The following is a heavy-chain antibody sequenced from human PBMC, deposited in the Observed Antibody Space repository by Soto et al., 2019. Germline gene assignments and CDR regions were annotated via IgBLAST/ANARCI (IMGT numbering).Heavy chain of an antibody. J-gene: IGHJ3*02. V-gene: IGHV4-59*01. CDR3: ARYFDWPSAFAI. CDR2: IYYSGST. CDR1: GGSISSYY. D-gene: IGHD3-9*01. Sequence: PSETLSLTCTVSGGSISSYYWSWIRQPPGKGLEWIGYIYYSGSTNYNPSLKSRVTISVDTSKKQFSLKLGSVTAADTAVYYCARYFDWPSAFAIWGQGTMVTVSS.